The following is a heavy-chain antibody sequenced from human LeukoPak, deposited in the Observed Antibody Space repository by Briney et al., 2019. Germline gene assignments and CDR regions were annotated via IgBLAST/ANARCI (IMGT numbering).Heavy chain of an antibody. CDR1: KDPIISFDHS. D-gene: IGHD2-21*02. J-gene: IGHJ5*02. CDR3: ARHILDGDNGSKGFDA. V-gene: IGHV4-30-4*07. CDR2: RHSTGNS. Sequence: SETLSLTCDVSKDPIISFDHSWSWIRHFPGKGLEWMGYRHSTGNSYYNPSLRGRIFISEDSSTGHLSLTLSFVTAADTALYYCARHILDGDNGSKGFDAWGQGILVTVSS.